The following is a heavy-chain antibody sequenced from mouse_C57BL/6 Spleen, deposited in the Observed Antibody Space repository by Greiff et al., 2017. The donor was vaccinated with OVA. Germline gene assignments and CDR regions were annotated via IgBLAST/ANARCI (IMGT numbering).Heavy chain of an antibody. J-gene: IGHJ4*01. D-gene: IGHD2-4*01. CDR2: IWGGGST. CDR1: GFSLTSYG. CDR3: AKQVYDYDGSYAMDY. Sequence: QVQLKESGPGLVAPSQSLSITCTASGFSLTSYGVNWVRQPPGQGLAWLGVIWGGGSTNYNSALMSRLSISKDNSKSQVFLKMNSLQTDDTAMYYCAKQVYDYDGSYAMDYWGQGTSVTVSS. V-gene: IGHV2-9*01.